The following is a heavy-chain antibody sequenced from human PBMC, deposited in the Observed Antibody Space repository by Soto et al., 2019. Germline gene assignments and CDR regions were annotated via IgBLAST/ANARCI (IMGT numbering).Heavy chain of an antibody. Sequence: GESLKISCAASGFTFSSYSMNWVRQAPGKGLEWVSVIYSGGSTYYADSVKGRFTISRDNSKNTLYLQMNSLRAEDTTVYYCAGSVAAAGFDYWGQGTLVTVSS. V-gene: IGHV3-53*01. J-gene: IGHJ4*02. D-gene: IGHD6-13*01. CDR2: IYSGGST. CDR3: AGSVAAAGFDY. CDR1: GFTFSSYS.